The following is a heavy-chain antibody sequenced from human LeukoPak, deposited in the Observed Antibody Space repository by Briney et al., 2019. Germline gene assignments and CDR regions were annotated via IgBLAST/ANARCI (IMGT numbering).Heavy chain of an antibody. J-gene: IGHJ1*01. D-gene: IGHD1-7*01. CDR2: IDPEDGET. Sequence: ASVNVSFKVTGYTLTELSMHWVRQARGKGLAWMGGIDPEDGETIYAEKFQGTVTMTEDTSTDTAYMERSSLRAEDTAVYYCAPDPELELRGRDFQHWGQGTLVTVSS. CDR1: GYTLTELS. V-gene: IGHV1-24*01. CDR3: APDPELELRGRDFQH.